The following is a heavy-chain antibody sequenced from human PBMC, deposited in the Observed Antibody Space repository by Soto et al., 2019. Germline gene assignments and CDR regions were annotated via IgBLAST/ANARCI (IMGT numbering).Heavy chain of an antibody. CDR2: ISGSGGST. V-gene: IGHV3-23*01. CDR1: GFTFSSYA. CDR3: ATSPFIVVVVAANYFDY. J-gene: IGHJ4*02. D-gene: IGHD2-15*01. Sequence: PGGSLRLSCAASGFTFSSYAMSWVRQAPGKGLEWVSAISGSGGSTYYADSVKGRFTISRDNSKNTLYLQMNSLRAEDTAVYYCATSPFIVVVVAANYFDYWGQGTLVTVSS.